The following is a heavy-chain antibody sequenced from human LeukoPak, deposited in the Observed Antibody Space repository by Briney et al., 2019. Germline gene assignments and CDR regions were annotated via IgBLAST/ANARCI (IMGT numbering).Heavy chain of an antibody. CDR2: IKSKTDGGTI. CDR3: STLAAVLCSNTSCYESFDY. Sequence: PGGSLRLSCAASGFTFSNVWISWVRQAPGKGLEWVGRIKSKTDGGTIDYAAPVKGRFTISRDDSKDTLYLQMDSLKTEDTAVYYCSTLAAVLCSNTSCYESFDYWGQGTLVTVSS. J-gene: IGHJ4*02. CDR1: GFTFSNVW. D-gene: IGHD2-2*01. V-gene: IGHV3-15*01.